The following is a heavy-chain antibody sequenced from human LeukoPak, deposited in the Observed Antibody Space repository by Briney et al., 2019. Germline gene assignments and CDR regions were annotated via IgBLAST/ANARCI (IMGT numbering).Heavy chain of an antibody. CDR1: GFTFSSYS. D-gene: IGHD2-2*01. Sequence: SGGSLRLSCAASGFTFSSYSMNWVRQAPGKGLEWVSYISSSSSTIYYADSVKGRFTISRDNANNSLYLQMNSLRAEDTAVYYCARGSDIVVVPAALAYYYYGMDVWGQGTTVTVSS. CDR3: ARGSDIVVVPAALAYYYYGMDV. J-gene: IGHJ6*02. CDR2: ISSSSSTI. V-gene: IGHV3-48*01.